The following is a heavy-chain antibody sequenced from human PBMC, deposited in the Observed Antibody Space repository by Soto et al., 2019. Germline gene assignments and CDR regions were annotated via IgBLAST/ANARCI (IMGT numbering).Heavy chain of an antibody. Sequence: GGSLRLSCAASGFTFSSYAMHWVRQAPGKGLEWVAVISYDGSNKYYADSVKGRFTISRDNSKNTLYLQMNSLRAEDTAVYYCARGYGYLDYWGQGTLVTVSS. J-gene: IGHJ4*02. CDR2: ISYDGSNK. CDR3: ARGYGYLDY. D-gene: IGHD6-13*01. V-gene: IGHV3-30-3*01. CDR1: GFTFSSYA.